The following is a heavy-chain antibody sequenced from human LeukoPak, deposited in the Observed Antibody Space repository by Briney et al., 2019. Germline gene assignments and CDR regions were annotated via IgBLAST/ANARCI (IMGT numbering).Heavy chain of an antibody. V-gene: IGHV3-23*01. CDR2: ISGGSIK. Sequence: GGSLRLSCAASGFTLANYVMSWVRQTPWKGLEWVSSISGGSIKYYAESVKGRFTISRDNSKNMMYLQMNSLRAEDTAVYYCVRDVGGIYYVFGYWGQGTLVTVSS. CDR3: VRDVGGIYYVFGY. CDR1: GFTLANYV. D-gene: IGHD1-26*01. J-gene: IGHJ4*02.